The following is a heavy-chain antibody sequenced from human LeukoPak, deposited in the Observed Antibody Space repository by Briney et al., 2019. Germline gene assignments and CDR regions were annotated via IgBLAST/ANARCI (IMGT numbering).Heavy chain of an antibody. J-gene: IGHJ3*02. CDR3: ARQWDPADATYYDFWSGLAGDAFDI. Sequence: ASVKVSCKASGYTFTSYGISWVRQAPGQGLEWMGWISAYNGNTNYAQKLQGRVTMTTDTSTSTAYMELRSLRSDDTAVYYCARQWDPADATYYDFWSGLAGDAFDIWGQGTMVTVSS. D-gene: IGHD3-3*01. CDR1: GYTFTSYG. V-gene: IGHV1-18*01. CDR2: ISAYNGNT.